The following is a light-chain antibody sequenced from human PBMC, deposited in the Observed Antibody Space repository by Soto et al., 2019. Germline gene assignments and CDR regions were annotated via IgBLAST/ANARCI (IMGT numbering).Light chain of an antibody. CDR2: NNN. CDR3: AAWDDSLNGFYV. J-gene: IGLJ1*01. CDR1: SSNIGSNI. V-gene: IGLV1-44*01. Sequence: SVLTQPPSASGTPGQRVTVSCSGSSSNIGSNIVNWYQRVPGTAPKLLIYNNNLRPSGVPERFSGSKSGTSASLAISGLHSEDEADYYCAAWDDSLNGFYVFGSGTKVTVL.